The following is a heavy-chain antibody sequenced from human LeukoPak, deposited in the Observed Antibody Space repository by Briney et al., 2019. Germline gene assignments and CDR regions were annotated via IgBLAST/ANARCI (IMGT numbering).Heavy chain of an antibody. J-gene: IGHJ3*02. CDR2: IIPIFGTA. V-gene: IGHV1-69*05. CDR3: ARDIRTFPLPGAFDI. CDR1: GGTFSSYA. Sequence: GASVKISCKASGGTFSSYAISWVRQAPGQGLEWMGGIIPIFGTANYAQKFQGRVTITTDESTSTAYMELSSLRSEDTAVYYCARDIRTFPLPGAFDIWGQGTMVTVSS. D-gene: IGHD2/OR15-2a*01.